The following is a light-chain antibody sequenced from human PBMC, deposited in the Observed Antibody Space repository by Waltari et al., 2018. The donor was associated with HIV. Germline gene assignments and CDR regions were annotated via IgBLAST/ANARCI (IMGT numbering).Light chain of an antibody. J-gene: IGLJ3*02. V-gene: IGLV2-14*01. CDR1: DSDIYTD. CDR2: EVT. CDR3: TSYLSSATPE. Sequence: QSALAQPASVSASPGQTISISCTGVDSDIYTDVSCYQLRPGKVPHVIIYEVTNRPSGVSHRFSGSRSGNTASLTISGLQSDDEADYFCTSYLSSATPEFGGGTRLTVL.